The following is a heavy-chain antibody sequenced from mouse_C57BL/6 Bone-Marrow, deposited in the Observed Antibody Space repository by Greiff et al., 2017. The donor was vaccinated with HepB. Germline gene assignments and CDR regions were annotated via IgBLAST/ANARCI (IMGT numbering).Heavy chain of an antibody. Sequence: EVQLQQSGPVLVKPGASVKMSCKASGYTFTDYYMNWVKQSHGKSLEWIGVINPYNGGTSYNQKFKGKATLTVDKSSSTAYMELNSLTSEDSAVYYCARRSYGSSLSWGQGTTLTVSS. CDR2: INPYNGGT. CDR1: GYTFTDYY. V-gene: IGHV1-19*01. CDR3: ARRSYGSSLS. D-gene: IGHD1-1*01. J-gene: IGHJ2*01.